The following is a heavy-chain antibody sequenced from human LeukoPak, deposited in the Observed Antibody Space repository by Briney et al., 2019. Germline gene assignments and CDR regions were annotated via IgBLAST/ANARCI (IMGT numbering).Heavy chain of an antibody. J-gene: IGHJ4*02. CDR1: GFTFSSYS. CDR2: ISSSSSTI. CDR3: AREREIYGDYFFDY. Sequence: GGSLRLSCAASGFTFSSYSMNWVRQAPGKGLEWVSYISSSSSTIYYADSVKGRFTISRGNAKNSLYLQMNSLRAEDTAVYYCAREREIYGDYFFDYWGQGTLVTVSS. D-gene: IGHD4-17*01. V-gene: IGHV3-48*01.